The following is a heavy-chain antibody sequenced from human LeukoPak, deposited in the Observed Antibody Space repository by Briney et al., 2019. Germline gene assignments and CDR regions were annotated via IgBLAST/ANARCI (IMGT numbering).Heavy chain of an antibody. Sequence: PWGSLRLSCAASGFTFSSYWMHWVRQAPGKGLVWVSRINSDGSSTRYADSVKGRFTISRDNAENTVSLEMNSLRAEDTAVYYCARDNWNDGDAFDIWGQGTMVTVSS. CDR3: ARDNWNDGDAFDI. D-gene: IGHD1-20*01. CDR1: GFTFSSYW. V-gene: IGHV3-74*01. J-gene: IGHJ3*02. CDR2: INSDGSST.